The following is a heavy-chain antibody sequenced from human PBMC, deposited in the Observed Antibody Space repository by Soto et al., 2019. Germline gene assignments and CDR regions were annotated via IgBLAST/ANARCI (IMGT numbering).Heavy chain of an antibody. CDR1: GGSFSGYY. Sequence: QVQLQQWGAGLLKPSETLSLTCAVYGGSFSGYYWSWIRQPPGKGLEWIGEINHSGSTNYNPSLKSRVTISVDTSKNQFSLKLSSVTAADTAVYYCARGGYSGYTGPLRPFDPWGQGTLVTVSS. V-gene: IGHV4-34*01. CDR3: ARGGYSGYTGPLRPFDP. J-gene: IGHJ5*02. D-gene: IGHD5-12*01. CDR2: INHSGST.